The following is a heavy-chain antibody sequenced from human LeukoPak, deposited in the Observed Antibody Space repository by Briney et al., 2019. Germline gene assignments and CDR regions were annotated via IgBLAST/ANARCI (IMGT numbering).Heavy chain of an antibody. CDR1: GFTFSSFA. V-gene: IGHV3-23*01. CDR3: AKDTPLTTYTSGWSSNSFDY. J-gene: IGHJ4*02. D-gene: IGHD6-19*01. Sequence: PGGSLKLSCTASGFTFSSFAMSWVRQAPGKRLEWVSTITGGSGAKYYADSVKGRFTISRDNSKDTLYLQMHSLRAEDTAVYFCAKDTPLTTYTSGWSSNSFDYWGQGTLVAVSS. CDR2: ITGGSGAK.